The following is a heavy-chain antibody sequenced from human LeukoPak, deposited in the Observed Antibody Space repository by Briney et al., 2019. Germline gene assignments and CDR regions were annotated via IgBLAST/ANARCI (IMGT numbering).Heavy chain of an antibody. CDR3: AKGMSGSSPYNWFGP. Sequence: PGGSLRLSCSVSGLIFMNYVLSWVRQAPGRGLEWVSVIGGDGVTKVYADSVKGRFTISRDNDKNTLFLQKSSLRAEDTAIYYCAKGMSGSSPYNWFGPWGQGTLVTVSS. D-gene: IGHD1-26*01. J-gene: IGHJ5*02. CDR1: GLIFMNYV. V-gene: IGHV3-23*01. CDR2: IGGDGVTK.